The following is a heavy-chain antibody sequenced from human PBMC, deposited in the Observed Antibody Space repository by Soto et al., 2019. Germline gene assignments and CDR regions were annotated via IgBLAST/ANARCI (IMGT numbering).Heavy chain of an antibody. V-gene: IGHV1-46*01. D-gene: IGHD1-26*01. CDR1: GYTFTSYY. Sequence: GASVKVSCKASGYTFTSYYMHWVRQAPGQGLEWMGIINPSGGSTSYAQKFQGRVTMTRDTSTSTVYMELSSLRSEDTAVYYCARDGDYGGSYYEYYYYYGMDVWGQGTTVTVSS. J-gene: IGHJ6*02. CDR3: ARDGDYGGSYYEYYYYYGMDV. CDR2: INPSGGST.